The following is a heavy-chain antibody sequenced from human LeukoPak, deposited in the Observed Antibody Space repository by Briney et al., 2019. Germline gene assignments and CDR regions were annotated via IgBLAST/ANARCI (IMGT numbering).Heavy chain of an antibody. Sequence: GRSLRLSCAASGFTFDDYAMHWVRQAPGKGLAWVSGISWNSGSIGYADSVKGRFTISRDNAKNSLYLQMNSLRAEDMALYYCAKAPMATITSVYFQHWGQGTLVTVSS. CDR3: AKAPMATITSVYFQH. CDR1: GFTFDDYA. J-gene: IGHJ1*01. D-gene: IGHD5-24*01. CDR2: ISWNSGSI. V-gene: IGHV3-9*03.